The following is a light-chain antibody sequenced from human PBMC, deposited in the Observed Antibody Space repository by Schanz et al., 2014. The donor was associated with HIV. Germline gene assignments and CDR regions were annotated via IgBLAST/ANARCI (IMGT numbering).Light chain of an antibody. Sequence: DVVMTQSPLSLPVPLGQPASISCRSSQSLVHSDGNTYLSWFQQRPGQSPRRLIYKVSNRDSGVPDRFSGSGSGTDFTLKISRVEAEDVGLYYCIQALQAPQFTFGPGTKVHIK. CDR1: QSLVHSDGNTY. CDR3: IQALQAPQFT. CDR2: KVS. V-gene: IGKV2-30*02. J-gene: IGKJ3*01.